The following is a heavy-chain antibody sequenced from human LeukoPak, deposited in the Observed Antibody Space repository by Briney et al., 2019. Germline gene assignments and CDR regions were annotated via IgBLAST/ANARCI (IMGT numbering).Heavy chain of an antibody. D-gene: IGHD6-6*01. V-gene: IGHV4-30-4*01. CDR1: GGSISSGDYY. Sequence: SQTLSLTCTVSGGSISSGDYYWSWIRQPPGKGLEWIGYIYYSGSTYYNPSLKSRVTISVDTSKNQFSPKLSSVTAADTAVYYCARSGGARSSWTFDYWGQGTLVTVSS. CDR2: IYYSGST. CDR3: ARSGGARSSWTFDY. J-gene: IGHJ4*02.